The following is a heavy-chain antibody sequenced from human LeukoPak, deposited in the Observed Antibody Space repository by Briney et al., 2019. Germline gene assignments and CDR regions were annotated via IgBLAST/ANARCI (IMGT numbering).Heavy chain of an antibody. Sequence: SETLSLTCTVSGGSISSYYWSWIRQPPGKGLEWIGYIHYSGSTNYNPSLKSRVTISVDTSKNQFSLKLSSVTAADTAVYYCARGVAAVDYWGQGTLVTVSS. CDR2: IHYSGST. D-gene: IGHD6-13*01. CDR3: ARGVAAVDY. V-gene: IGHV4-59*01. J-gene: IGHJ4*02. CDR1: GGSISSYY.